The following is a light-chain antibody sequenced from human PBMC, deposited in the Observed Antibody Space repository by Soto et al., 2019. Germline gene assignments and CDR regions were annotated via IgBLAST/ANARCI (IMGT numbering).Light chain of an antibody. CDR1: SSDVGSYNL. Sequence: QSVLTQPASVSGSPGQSITMSCAGASSDVGSYNLVSWYQQYPGKAPKLIIYEGNKRPSGVSNRFSGSGSGNTASLTISGLQAEDKADYYCCSYTGSSTSFGGGTKVTVL. CDR2: EGN. V-gene: IGLV2-23*01. J-gene: IGLJ3*02. CDR3: CSYTGSSTS.